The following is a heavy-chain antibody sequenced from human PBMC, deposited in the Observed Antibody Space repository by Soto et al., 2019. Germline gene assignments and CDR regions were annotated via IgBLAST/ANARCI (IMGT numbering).Heavy chain of an antibody. CDR2: INHSGSP. J-gene: IGHJ4*02. CDR3: ARGGQVGLRY. CDR1: GGSFSGYY. Sequence: SETLSLTCAVYGGSFSGYYWSWIRQPPWKGLEWIGEINHSGSPKYNPSLKSRVTISVDTSKNQFSLKLSSVTAADTAVYYCARGGQVGLRYWGQGTLVTVSS. V-gene: IGHV4-34*01.